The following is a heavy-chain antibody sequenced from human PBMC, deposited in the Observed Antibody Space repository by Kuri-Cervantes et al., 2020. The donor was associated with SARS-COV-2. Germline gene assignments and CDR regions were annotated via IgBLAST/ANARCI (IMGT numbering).Heavy chain of an antibody. CDR3: ARDQIGAVAGMENDY. CDR1: GFTFSSYE. Sequence: LSLTCAASGFTFSSYEMNWVRQAPGKGLEWVSYISSSGSTIYYADSVKGRFTISRDNAKNSLYLQMNSLRAEDTAVYYCARDQIGAVAGMENDYWGQGTLVTVSS. J-gene: IGHJ4*02. CDR2: ISSSGSTI. V-gene: IGHV3-48*03. D-gene: IGHD6-19*01.